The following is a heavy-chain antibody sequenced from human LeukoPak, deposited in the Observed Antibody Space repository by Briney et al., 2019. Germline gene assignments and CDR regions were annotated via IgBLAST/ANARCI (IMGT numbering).Heavy chain of an antibody. V-gene: IGHV3-9*01. CDR1: GFTFDDYA. D-gene: IGHD3-10*01. Sequence: GGSLRLSCAASGFTFDDYAMRWVRQAPGKGLEWVSGISWNSGSIGYADSVKGRFTISRDNAKNSLYLQMNSLRAEDTALYYCAKEITYYYGSGSSTFDYWGQGTLVTVSS. J-gene: IGHJ4*02. CDR3: AKEITYYYGSGSSTFDY. CDR2: ISWNSGSI.